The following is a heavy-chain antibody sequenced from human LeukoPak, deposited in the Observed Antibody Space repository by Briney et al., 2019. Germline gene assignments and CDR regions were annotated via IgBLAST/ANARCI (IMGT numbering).Heavy chain of an antibody. D-gene: IGHD3-3*01. J-gene: IGHJ4*02. V-gene: IGHV4-59*01. CDR1: SGSISSYY. CDR2: IYYSGST. CDR3: ARFAFGFAIDY. Sequence: SETLSLTCTVSSGSISSYYWSWIRQPPGKGLEWIGYIYYSGSTNYNPSLKSRVTISVDTSKNQFSLKLSSVTAADTAVYYCARFAFGFAIDYWGQGTLVTVSS.